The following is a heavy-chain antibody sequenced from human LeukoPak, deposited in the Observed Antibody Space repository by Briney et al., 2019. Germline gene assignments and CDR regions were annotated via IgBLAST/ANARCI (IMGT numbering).Heavy chain of an antibody. D-gene: IGHD3-3*01. CDR1: GYTFTGYY. Sequence: ASVKVSCKASGYTFTGYYMHWLRQAPDQGLEWMGWINPNSGGTNYAQKFQGRVTMTRDTSISTAYMELSRLRSDDTAVYYCARDLVSIFGVVRGRSIGGGFDPWGQGTLVTVSS. CDR3: ARDLVSIFGVVRGRSIGGGFDP. CDR2: INPNSGGT. J-gene: IGHJ5*02. V-gene: IGHV1-2*02.